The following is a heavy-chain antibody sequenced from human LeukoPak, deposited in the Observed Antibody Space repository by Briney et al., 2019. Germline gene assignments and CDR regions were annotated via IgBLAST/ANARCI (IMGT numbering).Heavy chain of an antibody. J-gene: IGHJ3*02. D-gene: IGHD3-16*01. CDR2: IVVGSSNT. CDR1: GFTFTNSA. Sequence: SVKVSCKASGFTFTNSAVQWVRQARGQRLEGMGWIVVGSSNTDYTQKFQERVTITRDMSTGTAYMELSSLRSEDTAVYYCAARPGGYASFDIWGQGTMVTVSS. V-gene: IGHV1-58*01. CDR3: AARPGGYASFDI.